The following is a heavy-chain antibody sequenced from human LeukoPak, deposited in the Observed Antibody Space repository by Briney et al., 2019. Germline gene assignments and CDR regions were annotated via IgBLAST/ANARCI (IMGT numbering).Heavy chain of an antibody. J-gene: IGHJ5*02. CDR2: INSDGSST. CDR3: ARGADGVSSNSRGWFDP. V-gene: IGHV3-74*01. D-gene: IGHD2-15*01. CDR1: GFTFSSYW. Sequence: TGGSLRLSCAASGFTFSSYWMHWVRHAPGKGLVWVSRINSDGSSTSYADSVKGRFTISRDNAKNSLYLQMNSLRAEDTAVYSCARGADGVSSNSRGWFDPWGQGTLVTVSS.